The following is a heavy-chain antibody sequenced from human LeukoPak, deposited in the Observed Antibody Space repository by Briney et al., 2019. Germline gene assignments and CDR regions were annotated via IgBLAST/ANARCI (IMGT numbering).Heavy chain of an antibody. J-gene: IGHJ4*02. V-gene: IGHV3-33*01. D-gene: IGHD6-19*01. CDR3: ARDVHSSGWEFDY. Sequence: GGSLRLSCAASGFTFSSYGMHWVRQAPGKGLEWVAVIWYDGRNKYYADSVKGRFTISRDNSKNTLYLQMNSLRAEDTAVYYCARDVHSSGWEFDYWGQGTMVTVSS. CDR2: IWYDGRNK. CDR1: GFTFSSYG.